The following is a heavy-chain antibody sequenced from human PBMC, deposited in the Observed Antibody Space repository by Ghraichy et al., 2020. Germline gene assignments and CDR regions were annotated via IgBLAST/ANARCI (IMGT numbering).Heavy chain of an antibody. CDR2: IYPGDSDT. CDR1: GYSFTSYW. Sequence: GESLNISCKGSGYSFTSYWIGWVRQMPGKGLEWMGIIYPGDSDTRYSPSFQGQVTISADKSISTAYLQWSSLKASDTAMYYCASRVVGHYYAFDIWGQGTMVTVSS. CDR3: ASRVVGHYYAFDI. V-gene: IGHV5-51*01. J-gene: IGHJ3*02. D-gene: IGHD2/OR15-2a*01.